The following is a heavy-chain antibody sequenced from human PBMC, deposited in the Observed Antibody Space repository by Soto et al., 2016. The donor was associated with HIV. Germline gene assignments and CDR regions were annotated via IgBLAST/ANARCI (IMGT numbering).Heavy chain of an antibody. CDR1: GFTFRSYS. CDR3: AKGPPPLLYRSPLRRIDH. D-gene: IGHD6-13*01. V-gene: IGHV3-23*01. J-gene: IGHJ4*02. Sequence: EVQLLESGGGLGQPGGSLRISCAVSGFTFRSYSMSWVRQAPGKGLEWVSAISDSGYNTYYADSVKGRFTISRDNSKNTLFLQMNSLRDGDTAVYYCAKGPPPLLYRSPLRRIDHWGQGTLVTVSS. CDR2: ISDSGYNT.